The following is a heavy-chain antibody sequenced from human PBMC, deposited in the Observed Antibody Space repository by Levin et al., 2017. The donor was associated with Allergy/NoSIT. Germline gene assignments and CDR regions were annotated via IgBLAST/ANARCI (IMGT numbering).Heavy chain of an antibody. CDR1: GFTFSSYE. D-gene: IGHD3-3*01. V-gene: IGHV3-48*03. CDR3: ARQLRNFWSGYNYLDY. J-gene: IGHJ4*02. CDR2: ISSTGSTI. Sequence: GGSLRLSCAASGFTFSSYEMNWVRRAPGKGLEWVSYISSTGSTIYSADSVKGRFTISRDNAKNSLYLHMNSLRAEDTAVYYCARQLRNFWSGYNYLDYRGQGALVTVSS.